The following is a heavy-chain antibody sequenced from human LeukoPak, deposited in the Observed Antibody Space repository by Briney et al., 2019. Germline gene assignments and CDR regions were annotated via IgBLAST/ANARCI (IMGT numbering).Heavy chain of an antibody. D-gene: IGHD2-2*01. CDR1: GGSFSGYY. CDR3: ARGHCSSTSCPYDY. J-gene: IGHJ4*02. CDR2: INHSGST. V-gene: IGHV4-34*01. Sequence: SETLSLTCAVYGGSFSGYYWSRIRQPPGKGLEWIGEINHSGSTNYNPSLKSRATISVDTSKNQFSLKLSSVTAADTAVYYSARGHCSSTSCPYDYWGQGTLVTVSS.